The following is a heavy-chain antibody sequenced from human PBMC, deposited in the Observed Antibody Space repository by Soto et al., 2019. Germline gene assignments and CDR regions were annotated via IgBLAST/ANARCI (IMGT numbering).Heavy chain of an antibody. V-gene: IGHV5-51*01. Sequence: GESLKISCKCSVYSFSTYWIGWLRQMPGKGLEWMGIIYPGDSDTRYSPSFQGQVTISADRSINAAYLQWSSLKASDTAMYYCARHYEYSRPPDYWGQGTLVTVSS. CDR2: IYPGDSDT. CDR1: VYSFSTYW. D-gene: IGHD2-21*01. J-gene: IGHJ4*02. CDR3: ARHYEYSRPPDY.